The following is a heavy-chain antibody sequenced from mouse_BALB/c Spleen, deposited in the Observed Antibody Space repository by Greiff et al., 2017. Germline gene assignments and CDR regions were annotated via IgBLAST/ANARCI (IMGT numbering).Heavy chain of an antibody. CDR1: GYTFTSYT. CDR2: INPSSGYT. Sequence: VQLQQSGAELARPGASVKMSCKASGYTFTSYTMHWVKQRPGQGLEWIGYINPSSGYTNYNQKFKDKATLTADKSSSTAYMQLSSLTSEDSAVYYCASPSYDGYYDYFDYWGQGTTLTVSS. V-gene: IGHV1-4*01. CDR3: ASPSYDGYYDYFDY. J-gene: IGHJ2*01. D-gene: IGHD2-3*01.